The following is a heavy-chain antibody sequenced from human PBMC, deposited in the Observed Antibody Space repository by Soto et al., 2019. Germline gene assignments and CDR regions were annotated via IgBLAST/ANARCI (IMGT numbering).Heavy chain of an antibody. CDR1: GGSVSSGSYY. CDR3: ARQGMGIAVAGLDY. Sequence: SETLSLTCTVSGGSVSSGSYYWSWIRQPPGKGLEWIGYIYYSGSTNYNPSLKSRVTISVDTSKNQFSLKLSSVTAADTAVYYCARQGMGIAVAGLDYWGQGTLVTVSS. V-gene: IGHV4-61*01. D-gene: IGHD6-19*01. CDR2: IYYSGST. J-gene: IGHJ4*02.